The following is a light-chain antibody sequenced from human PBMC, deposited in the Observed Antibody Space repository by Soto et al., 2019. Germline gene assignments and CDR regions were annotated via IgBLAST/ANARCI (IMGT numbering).Light chain of an antibody. CDR2: DAS. V-gene: IGKV1-39*01. Sequence: DIQMTQSPSSLSASVGDRVTITCRASQNINFFLNWYQQKPGKAPKLLIYDASSLQSGVPSRFSGGGSGTLFTLTINSLQPEDFASYVCQQTCRIPHTFGQGTTVEI. J-gene: IGKJ1*01. CDR1: QNINFF. CDR3: QQTCRIPHT.